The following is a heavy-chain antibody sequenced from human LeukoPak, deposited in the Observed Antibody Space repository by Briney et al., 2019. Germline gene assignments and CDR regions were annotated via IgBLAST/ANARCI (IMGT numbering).Heavy chain of an antibody. Sequence: ASVKVSCYASGYTFSSYGISCVRQAPGQGPEWMGWISAYNGNTHYAQKLQGRVTMTTDTSTSTAYMELRSLRSDDTAVYYCARHRLHRIYYDSTGYYHDACDIWGQGTMVTVSS. D-gene: IGHD3-22*01. CDR1: GYTFSSYG. V-gene: IGHV1-18*01. J-gene: IGHJ3*02. CDR3: ARHRLHRIYYDSTGYYHDACDI. CDR2: ISAYNGNT.